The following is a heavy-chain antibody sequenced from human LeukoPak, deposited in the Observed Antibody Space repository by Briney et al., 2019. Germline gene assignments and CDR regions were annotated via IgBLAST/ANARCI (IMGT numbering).Heavy chain of an antibody. Sequence: ASVNVSCKASGYSLIAYYIHSVGQSRGQAGEGMGWINPDTGVTVYARKFQGRVTMTRDMSITTAYMDVPRVNSDDTGVYYCVRGLGDVTLGVDYWGQGTLVTVSS. V-gene: IGHV1-2*02. CDR2: INPDTGVT. D-gene: IGHD3-16*01. J-gene: IGHJ4*02. CDR1: GYSLIAYY. CDR3: VRGLGDVTLGVDY.